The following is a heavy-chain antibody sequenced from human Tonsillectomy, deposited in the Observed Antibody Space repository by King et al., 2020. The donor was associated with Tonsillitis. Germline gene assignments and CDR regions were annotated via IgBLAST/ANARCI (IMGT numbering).Heavy chain of an antibody. J-gene: IGHJ4*02. V-gene: IGHV1-18*04. CDR1: GYTFTSYG. CDR2: ISAYNGNT. D-gene: IGHD6-13*01. CDR3: ARDFPHSSSWFLSNFDY. Sequence: VQLVESGAEVKKPGASVKVSCKASGYTFTSYGISWVRQAPGQGLEWMGWISAYNGNTNYAQKLQGRVTMTTDTSTSTAYMERRSLRSDDTAVYYCARDFPHSSSWFLSNFDYWGQGTLVTVSS.